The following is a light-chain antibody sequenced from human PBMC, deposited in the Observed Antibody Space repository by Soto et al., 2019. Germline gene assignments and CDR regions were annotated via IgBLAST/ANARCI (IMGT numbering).Light chain of an antibody. CDR1: NWGSSY. CDR2: QDN. Sequence: SYELTQPPSVSVSPGQTASITCSGGNWGSSYASWYQQRPGQSPVLVIYQDNKRPSGITERFSGSISGNTATLTISGTQTLDEADYYCQAWDSHTYIFGSGTKVTVL. CDR3: QAWDSHTYI. V-gene: IGLV3-1*01. J-gene: IGLJ1*01.